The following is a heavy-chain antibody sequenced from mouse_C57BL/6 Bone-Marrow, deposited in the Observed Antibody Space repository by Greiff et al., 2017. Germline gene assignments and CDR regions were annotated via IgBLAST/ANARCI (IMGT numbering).Heavy chain of an antibody. J-gene: IGHJ4*01. CDR2: INYDGSST. D-gene: IGHD1-1*01. Sequence: DVKVVESEGGLVQPGSSMKLSCTASGFTFSDYYMAWVRQVPEKGLEWVANINYDGSSTYSLDSLKSRFIISRDNAKNILYLQMSSLKSEDTATYYCAIKRGITTVVDYYAMDYWGQGTSVTVSS. CDR1: GFTFSDYY. CDR3: AIKRGITTVVDYYAMDY. V-gene: IGHV5-16*01.